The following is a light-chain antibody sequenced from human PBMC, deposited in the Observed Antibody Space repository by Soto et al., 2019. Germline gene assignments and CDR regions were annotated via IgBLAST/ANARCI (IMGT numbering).Light chain of an antibody. CDR3: QQYDNLPLS. CDR1: HDISEY. J-gene: IGKJ4*01. Sequence: DIQMTQSPSSLSASVGDRGTITCPARHDISEYLNWYQQKPGKAPNLLIHDASNLETEVPSRFSGSGSGTHFTFTISSLQPEDFATYYCQQYDNLPLSFGGGTKVDIK. CDR2: DAS. V-gene: IGKV1-33*01.